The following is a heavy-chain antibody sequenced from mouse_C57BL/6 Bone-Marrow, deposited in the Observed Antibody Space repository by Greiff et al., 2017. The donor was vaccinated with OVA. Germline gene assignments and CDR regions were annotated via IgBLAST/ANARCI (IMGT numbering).Heavy chain of an antibody. Sequence: EVQLVESGGGLVKPGGSLKLSCAASGFTFSSYAMSWVRQTPEKRLEWVATISDGGSYTYYPDNVKGRFTISRDNAKNNLYLQMSHLTSEDTAMYYCARDDYYYGSSYWYFDVWGTGTTVTVSS. V-gene: IGHV5-4*01. D-gene: IGHD1-1*01. CDR3: ARDDYYYGSSYWYFDV. CDR2: ISDGGSYT. CDR1: GFTFSSYA. J-gene: IGHJ1*03.